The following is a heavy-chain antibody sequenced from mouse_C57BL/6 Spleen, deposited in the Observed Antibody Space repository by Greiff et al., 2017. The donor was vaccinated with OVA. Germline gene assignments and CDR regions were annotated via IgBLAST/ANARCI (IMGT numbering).Heavy chain of an antibody. D-gene: IGHD1-1*01. CDR2: INPNNGGT. Sequence: VQLKQSGPELVKPGASVKMSCKASGYTFTDYNMHWVKQSPGKSLEWIGYINPNNGGTSYNQKFKGKATLTVNKSSSTAYMELRSLTSEDSAVYYCARGTTVVAPFDYWGQGTTLTVSS. J-gene: IGHJ2*01. CDR1: GYTFTDYN. V-gene: IGHV1-22*01. CDR3: ARGTTVVAPFDY.